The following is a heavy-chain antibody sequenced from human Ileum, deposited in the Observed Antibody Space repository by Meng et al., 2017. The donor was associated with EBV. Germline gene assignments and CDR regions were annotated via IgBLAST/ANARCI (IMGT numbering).Heavy chain of an antibody. CDR2: IYNSGST. CDR3: AREGRSHQVGVSVY. J-gene: IGHJ4*02. V-gene: IGHV4-30-4*01. CDR1: GGSISSGDYY. D-gene: IGHD2-21*01. Sequence: VQLPESGPGLVQPAQTLSLTCTVSGGSISSGDYYWSWIRQPPGKGLEWIGYIYNSGSTYYNPSLKSRVTISVDTSKNQFSLKLRFVTAADTAVYYCAREGRSHQVGVSVYWGQGNLVTVSS.